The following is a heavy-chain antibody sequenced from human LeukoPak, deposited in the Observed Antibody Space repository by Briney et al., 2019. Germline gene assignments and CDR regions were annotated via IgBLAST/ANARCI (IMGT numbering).Heavy chain of an antibody. V-gene: IGHV4-30-2*01. CDR1: GGSISSGGYS. CDR2: IYHSGST. CDR3: ARDWGHPHCGRECFWWFDP. D-gene: IGHD2-21*01. J-gene: IGHJ5*02. Sequence: SETLSLTCAVSGGSISSGGYSWSWIRQPPGKGLEWIGYIYHSGSTYYNPSLKSRVTISVDRSKNQFSLKLSSVTAADTATYYCARDWGHPHCGRECFWWFDPWGQGTLVTVSP.